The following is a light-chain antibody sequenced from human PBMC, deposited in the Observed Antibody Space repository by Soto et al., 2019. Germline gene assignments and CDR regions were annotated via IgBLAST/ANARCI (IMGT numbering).Light chain of an antibody. CDR1: QSLSINS. V-gene: IGKV3D-20*02. CDR3: QQRSNWPPFT. J-gene: IGKJ5*01. Sequence: EIVLTQSPDTLSLSPGERATLFCSASQSLSINSLAWYQQKPGQSPRLLVYGASTRDTGIPARFSGSGSGTDFTLTISSLEPEDFAVYYCQQRSNWPPFTFGQGTRLEI. CDR2: GAS.